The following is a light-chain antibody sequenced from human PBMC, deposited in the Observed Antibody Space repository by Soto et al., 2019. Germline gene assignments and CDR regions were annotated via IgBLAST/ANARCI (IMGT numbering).Light chain of an antibody. CDR3: QQYNNWLWT. CDR1: QSVSSN. V-gene: IGKV3-15*01. Sequence: EIVMTQSPATLSVSPGERATLSCRASQSVSSNLAWYQHKPGQAPRLLIYGASTRATGIPVRFSGSGSGTEFTLTISSLQSEDFAVYYCQQYNNWLWTFGQGTKVEIK. J-gene: IGKJ1*01. CDR2: GAS.